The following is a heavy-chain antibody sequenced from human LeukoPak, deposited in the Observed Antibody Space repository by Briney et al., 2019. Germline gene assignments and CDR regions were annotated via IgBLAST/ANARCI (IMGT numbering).Heavy chain of an antibody. CDR1: GFTFSSYA. Sequence: PPGGSLRLSCAASGFTFSSYAMSWVRQAPGKGLEWVSAISGTGDSPHYADSVKGRFTISRDNSKNTLYLQMNSLRAEDTAFYYCAKDIGWFDPWGQGTLVTVSS. CDR2: ISGTGDSP. V-gene: IGHV3-23*01. J-gene: IGHJ5*02. CDR3: AKDIGWFDP.